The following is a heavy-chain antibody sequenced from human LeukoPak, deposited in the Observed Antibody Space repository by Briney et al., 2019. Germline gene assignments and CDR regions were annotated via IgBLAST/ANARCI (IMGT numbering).Heavy chain of an antibody. V-gene: IGHV4-30-2*01. CDR3: ARGAPVVVVAAIPRWFDP. CDR1: GGSISSGGYS. CDR2: IYHSGST. J-gene: IGHJ5*02. D-gene: IGHD2-15*01. Sequence: SETLSLTCAVSGGSISSGGYSWSWIRQPPGKGLEWIGYIYHSGSTYYNPSLKSRATISVDRSKNQFSLKLSSVTAADTAVYYCARGAPVVVVAAIPRWFDPWGQGTLVTVSS.